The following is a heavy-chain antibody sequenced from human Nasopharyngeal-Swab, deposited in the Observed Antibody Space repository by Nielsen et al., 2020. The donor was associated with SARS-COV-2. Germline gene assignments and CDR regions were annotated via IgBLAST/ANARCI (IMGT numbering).Heavy chain of an antibody. D-gene: IGHD4-17*01. Sequence: SVKVSCKASGGTFSSYAISWVRQAPGQGLEWMGGIIPIFGTANYAQKFQGRVTITADESTSTAYMELSSLRSEDTAVYCCARVVGDDYGPENDYWGQGTLVTVSS. J-gene: IGHJ4*02. CDR1: GGTFSSYA. CDR2: IIPIFGTA. V-gene: IGHV1-69*13. CDR3: ARVVGDDYGPENDY.